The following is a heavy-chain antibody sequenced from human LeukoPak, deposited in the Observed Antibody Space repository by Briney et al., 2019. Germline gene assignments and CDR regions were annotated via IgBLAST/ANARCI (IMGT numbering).Heavy chain of an antibody. D-gene: IGHD2-21*02. CDR3: ARIQVVTAPYYYYYYMDV. J-gene: IGHJ6*03. V-gene: IGHV2-70*11. Sequence: SGPTLVNPTQTLTLTCTFSGFSLSTSGMCVSWIRQPPGKALEWLARIDWDDDKYYSTSLKTRLTISKDTSKNQVVLTMTNMDPVDTATYYCARIQVVTAPYYYYYYMDVWGKGITVTVSS. CDR2: IDWDDDK. CDR1: GFSLSTSGMC.